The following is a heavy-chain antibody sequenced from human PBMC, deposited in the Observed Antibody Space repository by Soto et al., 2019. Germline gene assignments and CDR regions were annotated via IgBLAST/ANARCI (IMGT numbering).Heavy chain of an antibody. D-gene: IGHD3-3*01. CDR1: GFTFDDYA. CDR2: ISWNSGSI. V-gene: IGHV3-9*01. Sequence: SLKISCAASGFTFDDYAMHWVRQAPGKGLEWVSGISWNSGSIGYADSVKGRFTISRDNAKNSLYLQMNSLRAEDTALYYCAKDISVNYDFWSGFDYWGQGTLVTVSS. J-gene: IGHJ4*02. CDR3: AKDISVNYDFWSGFDY.